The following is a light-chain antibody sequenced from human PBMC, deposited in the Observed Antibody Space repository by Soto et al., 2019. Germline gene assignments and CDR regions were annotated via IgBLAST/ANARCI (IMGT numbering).Light chain of an antibody. V-gene: IGKV1-39*01. CDR3: QQSYSTPLT. Sequence: DLRTTQSPSSLSASVGDRVTITCRASQNIKTYLNWYQHKLGEAPKLQIYDASNLQGGVPSRFSGSGSGTDFTLTISSLQPEDFATYYCQQSYSTPLTFGGGTKVEIK. CDR2: DAS. CDR1: QNIKTY. J-gene: IGKJ4*01.